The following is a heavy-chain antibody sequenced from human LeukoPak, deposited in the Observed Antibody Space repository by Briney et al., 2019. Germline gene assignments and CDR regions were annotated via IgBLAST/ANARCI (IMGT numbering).Heavy chain of an antibody. Sequence: GGSLRLSCAASGFTFSSYSMNWVRQAPGKGPEGVANIKQDGSEKYYVDSVEGRFTISRDNAKNSLYLQMNSLRDEDTAVYYCARPYKLYYYDNSHXAXDXXXQGXMVT. CDR1: GFTFSSYS. CDR3: ARPYKLYYYDNSHXAXDX. D-gene: IGHD3-22*01. CDR2: IKQDGSEK. J-gene: IGHJ3*02. V-gene: IGHV3-7*01.